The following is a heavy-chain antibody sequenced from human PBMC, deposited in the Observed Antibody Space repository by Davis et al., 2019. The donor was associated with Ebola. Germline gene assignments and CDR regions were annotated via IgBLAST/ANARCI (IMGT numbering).Heavy chain of an antibody. V-gene: IGHV3-74*01. CDR1: VITFSSYA. Sequence: PGGSLRLSCTDSVITFSSYAMTWVRQAPGKGLIWVSRIKTDGSLIGYGDSVQGRFTISRDNAKNTLYLQMNDLRAEDTAVYYCARGLSEYYYDSSGYYTKNGAFDIWGQGTMVTVSS. CDR3: ARGLSEYYYDSSGYYTKNGAFDI. D-gene: IGHD3-22*01. CDR2: IKTDGSLI. J-gene: IGHJ3*02.